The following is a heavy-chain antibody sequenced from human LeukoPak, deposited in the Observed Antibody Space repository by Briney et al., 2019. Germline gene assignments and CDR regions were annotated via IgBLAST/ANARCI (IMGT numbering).Heavy chain of an antibody. Sequence: GGSLRLSCAASGFTFSSYAMSWVRQAPGKGLEWVSAISGSGGSTYYADSMKGRFTISRDNSKNTLYLQMNSLRAEDTAVYYCAKARYYDSSGYLPDDYWGQGTLVTVSS. CDR3: AKARYYDSSGYLPDDY. CDR2: ISGSGGST. V-gene: IGHV3-23*01. CDR1: GFTFSSYA. D-gene: IGHD3-22*01. J-gene: IGHJ4*02.